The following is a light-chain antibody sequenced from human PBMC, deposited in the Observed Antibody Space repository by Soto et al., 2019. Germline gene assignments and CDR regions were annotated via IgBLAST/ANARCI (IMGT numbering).Light chain of an antibody. CDR2: DAS. V-gene: IGKV1-5*01. J-gene: IGKJ1*01. CDR3: QHYNSYSEA. Sequence: DIQMTQSPSTLSASVGDTVTVTCRAGQSVSGWLAWYQQKPGEAPKLLIYDASALKSGVPSRFSGSGSGTEFTLTISSLQPDDFATYYCQHYNSYSEAFGQGTKVDIK. CDR1: QSVSGW.